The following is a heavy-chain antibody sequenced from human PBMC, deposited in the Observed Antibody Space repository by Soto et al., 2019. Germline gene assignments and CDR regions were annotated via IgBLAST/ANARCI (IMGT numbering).Heavy chain of an antibody. CDR3: ARARGTSCYNWSDP. J-gene: IGHJ5*02. D-gene: IGHD1-26*01. CDR2: IIPLFGTT. V-gene: IGHV1-69*06. Sequence: QVQLVQSGAELKKPGSSVKVSCKASGGNFTNYGISWVRQAPGQGLEWMGGIIPLFGTTNYAQKFRGRVTVTREKSTSTAYMKLKSLRSEDTAIYFWARARGTSCYNWSDPGAREPWSPSPQ. CDR1: GGNFTNYG.